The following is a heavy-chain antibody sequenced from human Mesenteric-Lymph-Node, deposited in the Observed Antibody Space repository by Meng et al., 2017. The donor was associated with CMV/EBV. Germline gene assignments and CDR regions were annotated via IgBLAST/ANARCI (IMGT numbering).Heavy chain of an antibody. CDR1: CTFTNYA. V-gene: IGHV7-4-1*02. Sequence: CTFTNYAMNWVRQAPGQGLEWMGWINTNTGNPTYAQGFTGRFVFSLDTSVSTAYLQISSLKAEDTAIYYCARADGGTPYTSSWYFDPWGQGTLVTVSS. CDR2: INTNTGNP. CDR3: ARADGGTPYTSSWYFDP. J-gene: IGHJ5*02. D-gene: IGHD6-13*01.